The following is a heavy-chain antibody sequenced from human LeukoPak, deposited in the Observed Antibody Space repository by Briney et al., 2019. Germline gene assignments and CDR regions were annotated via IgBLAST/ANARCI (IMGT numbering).Heavy chain of an antibody. J-gene: IGHJ4*02. CDR2: ISAFGGST. CDR1: GFTFNNYA. D-gene: IGHD3-10*01. V-gene: IGHV3-23*01. Sequence: GGSLRLSCAASGFTFNNYALSWVRQAPGKGLEWVSLISAFGGSTYYADSVKGRFTISGDNSNNTLYLQMNSLRAEDTAIYYCAKGSAAVRPYYFDYWGQGTLVTVSS. CDR3: AKGSAAVRPYYFDY.